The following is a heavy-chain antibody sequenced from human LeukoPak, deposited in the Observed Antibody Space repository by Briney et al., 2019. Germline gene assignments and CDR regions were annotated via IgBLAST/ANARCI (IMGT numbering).Heavy chain of an antibody. V-gene: IGHV1-8*01. CDR1: GYTFTNYD. Sequence: ASVKVSCKASGYTFTNYDINWVRQATGQGLEWIGWMNTDSGNTGYAQKFQGRVTMTRDTSISTAYMELSSLRSEDTAVYYCASRVYDSSGYYDFDYWGQGTLVTVSS. CDR3: ASRVYDSSGYYDFDY. CDR2: MNTDSGNT. J-gene: IGHJ4*02. D-gene: IGHD3-22*01.